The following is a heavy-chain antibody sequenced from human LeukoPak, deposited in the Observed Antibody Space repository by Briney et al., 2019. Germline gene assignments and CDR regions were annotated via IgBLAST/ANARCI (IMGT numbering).Heavy chain of an antibody. CDR3: ARRSDVFDI. Sequence: SETLSLTCTVSGGSISSYYWSWIRQPPGKGLEWIGYINYSGSTNYNPSLKSRVTISVDTSKNQFSLKLSSVTAADTAVYYCARRSDVFDIWGQGTMVTVSS. J-gene: IGHJ3*02. D-gene: IGHD3-10*01. CDR1: GGSISSYY. CDR2: INYSGST. V-gene: IGHV4-59*08.